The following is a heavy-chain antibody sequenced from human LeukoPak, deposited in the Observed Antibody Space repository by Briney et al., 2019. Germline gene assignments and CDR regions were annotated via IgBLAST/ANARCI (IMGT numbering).Heavy chain of an antibody. CDR1: GGTFSSYA. V-gene: IGHV1-69*05. D-gene: IGHD6-19*01. CDR3: ARERMAGTLYYYYYYYMDV. J-gene: IGHJ6*03. CDR2: IIPIFGTA. Sequence: EASVKVSCKASGGTFSSYAISWVRQAPGQGLEWMGRIIPIFGTANYAQKFQGRVTITTDESTSTAYMELSSLRSEDTAVYYCARERMAGTLYYYYYYYMDVWGKGTTVTVSS.